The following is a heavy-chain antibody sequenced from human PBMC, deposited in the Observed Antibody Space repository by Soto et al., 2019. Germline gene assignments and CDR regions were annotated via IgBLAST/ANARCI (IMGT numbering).Heavy chain of an antibody. J-gene: IGHJ4*02. CDR1: GFTFSSYA. V-gene: IGHV3-23*01. CDR2: ISGSGGST. D-gene: IGHD6-13*01. Sequence: EVQLLESGGGLVQPGGSLRLSCAASGFTFSSYAMSWVRQAPGKGLEWVSAISGSGGSTYYADSVKGRFTISRDNSKNTLYLQMNSLRAEDTAVYYCAHPPLAAAGRLARKYYFDYWGQGTLVTVSS. CDR3: AHPPLAAAGRLARKYYFDY.